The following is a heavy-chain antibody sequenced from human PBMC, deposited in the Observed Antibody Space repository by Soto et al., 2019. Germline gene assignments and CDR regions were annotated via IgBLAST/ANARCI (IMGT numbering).Heavy chain of an antibody. D-gene: IGHD6-6*01. V-gene: IGHV3-30-3*01. CDR1: GFTFSSYA. Sequence: GSLRLSCAASGFTFSSYAMHWVRQAPGKGLEWVAVISYDGSNKYYADSVKGRFTISRDNSKNTLYLQMNSLRAEDTAVYYCARDRSSSLRWGSLFYWGQGTLVTVSS. CDR3: ARDRSSSLRWGSLFY. J-gene: IGHJ4*02. CDR2: ISYDGSNK.